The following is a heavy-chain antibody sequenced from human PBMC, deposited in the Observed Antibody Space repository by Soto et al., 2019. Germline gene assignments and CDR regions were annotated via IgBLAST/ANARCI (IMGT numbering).Heavy chain of an antibody. D-gene: IGHD3-9*01. CDR2: ISAYNGNT. Sequence: QVQLVQSGAEVKKPGASVKVSCKGSGYTFISYDISWVRQAPGQGLEWMGRISAYNGNTNYAQNLQGRVTLTTDTSTRTAYMELRSRRSDDTAVYYCSINYNTLTDYYRFFNYWGQGTLVTVSS. V-gene: IGHV1-18*01. CDR3: SINYNTLTDYYRFFNY. CDR1: GYTFISYD. J-gene: IGHJ4*02.